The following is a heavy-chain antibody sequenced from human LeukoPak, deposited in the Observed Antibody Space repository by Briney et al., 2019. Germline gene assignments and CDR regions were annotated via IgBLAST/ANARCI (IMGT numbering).Heavy chain of an antibody. CDR3: ARDGWPAFDY. D-gene: IGHD2-15*01. CDR2: INHSGST. V-gene: IGHV4-34*01. Sequence: PSETLSLTCAVYGGSFSGYYWSWIRQPPGKGLEWIGEINHSGSTNYNPSLKSRVTISVDTSKNQFSLKLSSVTAADTAVYYCARDGWPAFDYWGQGSLVTVSS. CDR1: GGSFSGYY. J-gene: IGHJ4*02.